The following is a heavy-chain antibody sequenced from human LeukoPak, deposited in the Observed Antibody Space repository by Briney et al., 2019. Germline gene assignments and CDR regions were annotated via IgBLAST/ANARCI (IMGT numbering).Heavy chain of an antibody. CDR3: ARGEYYYDSSGLYYFDY. CDR1: GGSISSYY. J-gene: IGHJ4*02. V-gene: IGHV4-59*01. CDR2: IYYSGST. D-gene: IGHD3-22*01. Sequence: PSETLSLTCTVSGGSISSYYWSWIRQPPGKGLEWIGYIYYSGSTNYNPSLKSRVTISVDTSKNQFSLKLSSVTAADTAVYYCARGEYYYDSSGLYYFDYWGQGTLVTVSS.